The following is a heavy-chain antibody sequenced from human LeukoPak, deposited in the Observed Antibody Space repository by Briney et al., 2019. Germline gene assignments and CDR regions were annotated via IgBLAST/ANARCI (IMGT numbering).Heavy chain of an antibody. CDR1: GFTFSIYT. J-gene: IGHJ5*02. D-gene: IGHD3-10*01. V-gene: IGHV3-23*01. Sequence: GGSLRLSCVASGFTFSIYTMAWVRQVPGGGLEWVSGTSGDGVFAYYADSVKGRFAISRGNSRSTVYLHMSSLRAEDTAVYYCAKDFGRNLGGPGSWGRGTLVTVSS. CDR2: TSGDGVFA. CDR3: AKDFGRNLGGPGS.